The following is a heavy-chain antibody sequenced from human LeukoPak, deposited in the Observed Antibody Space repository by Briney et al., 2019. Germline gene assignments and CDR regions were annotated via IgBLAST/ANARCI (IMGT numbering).Heavy chain of an antibody. D-gene: IGHD6-19*01. CDR1: EFTFSAYS. Sequence: GGSLRLSCAASEFTFSAYSMSWVRQAPGKGLEWVSAISGSGGSTYYADSVKGRFTISRDNSKNTLYLQMNSLRAEDTAVYYCAKGWYSSGWHYFDYWGQGTLVTDSS. J-gene: IGHJ4*02. V-gene: IGHV3-23*01. CDR3: AKGWYSSGWHYFDY. CDR2: ISGSGGST.